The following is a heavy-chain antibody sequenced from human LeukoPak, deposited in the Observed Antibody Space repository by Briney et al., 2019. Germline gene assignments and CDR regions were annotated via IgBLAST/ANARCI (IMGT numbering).Heavy chain of an antibody. CDR2: ISAYNGNT. Sequence: ASVKVSCKASGYTFTSYGISWVRQAPGQGLEWMGWISAYNGNTNYAQKLQGRVTMTTDTSTGTAYMELRSLRSDDTAVYYCATGYCSSTSCYYFDYWGQGTLVTVSS. D-gene: IGHD2-2*01. CDR3: ATGYCSSTSCYYFDY. J-gene: IGHJ4*02. V-gene: IGHV1-18*01. CDR1: GYTFTSYG.